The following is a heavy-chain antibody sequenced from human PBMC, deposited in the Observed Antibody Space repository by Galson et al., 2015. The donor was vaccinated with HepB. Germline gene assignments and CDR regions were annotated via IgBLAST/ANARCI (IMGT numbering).Heavy chain of an antibody. Sequence: SLRLSCAASGFIFSHYGMHWVRQAPGKGLEWVAVISFDGRDRYYADSVKGRFTISRDSSKNTLNLQMNNLRTEDTAVYYCAKTMDGHFYYYGLDVWGQGTSVTVSS. CDR2: ISFDGRDR. V-gene: IGHV3-30*18. CDR1: GFIFSHYG. D-gene: IGHD3-3*01. J-gene: IGHJ6*02. CDR3: AKTMDGHFYYYGLDV.